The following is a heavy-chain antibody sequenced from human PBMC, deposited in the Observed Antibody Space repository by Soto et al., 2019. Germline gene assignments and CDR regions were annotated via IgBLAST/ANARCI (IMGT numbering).Heavy chain of an antibody. Sequence: GGSLRLSCAASGFTFSSYAMSWVRQAPGKGLEWFSAISGSGGSTYYSNSVKRRFTISRDNSKNTLYLQMNSLRAEDTAVYYCAILGQWELRKFDYWGQGTLVTVSS. CDR3: AILGQWELRKFDY. D-gene: IGHD1-26*01. CDR2: ISGSGGST. CDR1: GFTFSSYA. V-gene: IGHV3-23*01. J-gene: IGHJ4*02.